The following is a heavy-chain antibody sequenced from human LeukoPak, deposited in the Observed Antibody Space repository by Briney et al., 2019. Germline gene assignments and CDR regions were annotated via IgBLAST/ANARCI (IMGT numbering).Heavy chain of an antibody. Sequence: SETLSLTCTVSGGSISSYYWSWIRQPPGKGLEWIGYIYYSGSTNYNPSLKSRVTISVDTSKDQSSLKLSSVTAADTAVYYCAGSYYYGGEFDYWGQGTLVTVSS. CDR1: GGSISSYY. CDR3: AGSYYYGGEFDY. CDR2: IYYSGST. D-gene: IGHD3-10*01. V-gene: IGHV4-59*01. J-gene: IGHJ4*02.